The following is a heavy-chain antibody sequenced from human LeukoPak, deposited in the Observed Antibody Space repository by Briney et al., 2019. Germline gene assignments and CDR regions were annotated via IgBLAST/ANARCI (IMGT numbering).Heavy chain of an antibody. CDR2: ISAYNGNT. Sequence: ASVKVSCKASGYTFTSYGISWVRQAPGQGLEWMVWISAYNGNTNYAQKLQGRVTMTTDTSTSTAYMELRSLRSDDTAVYYCARDRGRAIAVAGTSDYWGQGTLVTVSS. CDR1: GYTFTSYG. D-gene: IGHD6-19*01. CDR3: ARDRGRAIAVAGTSDY. V-gene: IGHV1-18*01. J-gene: IGHJ4*02.